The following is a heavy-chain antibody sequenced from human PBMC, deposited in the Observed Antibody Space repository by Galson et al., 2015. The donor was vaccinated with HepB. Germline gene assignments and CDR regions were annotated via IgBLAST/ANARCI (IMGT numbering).Heavy chain of an antibody. D-gene: IGHD5/OR15-5a*01. CDR1: GYTFTSYG. CDR2: ISAYNGNT. V-gene: IGHV1-18*01. J-gene: IGHJ6*02. CDR3: ARSRPVGLTCLGGYCGMDV. Sequence: SVKVSCKASGYTFTSYGISWVRQAPGQGLEWMGWISAYNGNTNYAQKLQGRVTMTTDTSTSTAYMELRSLRSDDTAAYYCARSRPVGLTCLGGYCGMDVWGQGTTVTVSS.